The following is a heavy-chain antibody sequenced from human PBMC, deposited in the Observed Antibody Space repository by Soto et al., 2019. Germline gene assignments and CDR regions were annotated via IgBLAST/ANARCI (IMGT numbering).Heavy chain of an antibody. D-gene: IGHD3-10*01. CDR3: ASRMVRGVNKGRNYYYMDV. J-gene: IGHJ6*03. Sequence: PSETLSLTCTVSGGSISSGNYYWTWIRQPPGKGLEWIGEINHSGSTNYNPSLKSRVTISVDTSKNQFSLKLSSVTAADTAVYYCASRMVRGVNKGRNYYYMDVWGKGTTVTVSS. CDR1: GGSISSGNYY. V-gene: IGHV4-39*07. CDR2: INHSGST.